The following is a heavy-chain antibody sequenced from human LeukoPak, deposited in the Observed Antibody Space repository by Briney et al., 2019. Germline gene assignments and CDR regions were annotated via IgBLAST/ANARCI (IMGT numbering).Heavy chain of an antibody. V-gene: IGHV3-23*01. CDR2: ISGSGGST. Sequence: GGSLRLSCAASGSTFSSYAMSWVRQAPGKGLEWVSAISGSGGSTYYADSVKGRFTISRDNSKNTLYLQMNSLRADDTAVYYCAKDPEQQLDEGYYFDYWGQGTLVTVSS. CDR3: AKDPEQQLDEGYYFDY. J-gene: IGHJ4*02. CDR1: GSTFSSYA. D-gene: IGHD6-13*01.